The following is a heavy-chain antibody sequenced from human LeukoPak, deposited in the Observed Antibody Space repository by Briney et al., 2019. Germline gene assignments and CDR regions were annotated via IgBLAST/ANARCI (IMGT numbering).Heavy chain of an antibody. J-gene: IGHJ6*02. V-gene: IGHV3-49*04. CDR2: IRSKAYGGTT. D-gene: IGHD6-19*01. CDR1: GFTFGDYA. CDR3: TRDIAVAGTHYYYGMDV. Sequence: PGRSLRLSCTASGFTFGDYAMSWVRQAPGKGLEWVGFIRSKAYGGTTEYAASVKGRFTISRDDSKSIAYQQMNSLKTEDTAVYYCTRDIAVAGTHYYYGMDVWGQGTTVTVSS.